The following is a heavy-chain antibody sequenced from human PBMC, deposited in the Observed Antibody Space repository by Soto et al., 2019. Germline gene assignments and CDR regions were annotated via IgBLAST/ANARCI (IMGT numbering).Heavy chain of an antibody. Sequence: QVQLQESGPGLVKPSQTLSLTCTVSGGSISSGGYYWSWLRQHPGKGLEWIGYIYYSGRTYYNPSLRSRVTISVDTSKTQFSLKLSAFTAADTAVYYCASRGYSFGFSLGMDVWGQGTTVTVSS. V-gene: IGHV4-31*03. CDR1: GGSISSGGYY. CDR2: IYYSGRT. D-gene: IGHD5-18*01. CDR3: ASRGYSFGFSLGMDV. J-gene: IGHJ6*02.